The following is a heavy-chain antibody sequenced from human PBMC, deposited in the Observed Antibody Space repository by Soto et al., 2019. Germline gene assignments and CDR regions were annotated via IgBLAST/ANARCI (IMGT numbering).Heavy chain of an antibody. CDR2: IDPRDSYT. CDR1: GYTFTTFW. CDR3: ARLYCSSSTCDSWFDP. J-gene: IGHJ5*02. Sequence: VQLVQSGAEVKKPGESLRISCTGFGYTFTTFWISWVRQMPGRGLEWMGRIDPRDSYTNYSPSFQGHVTISVDKSISTAYLQWGSLKASDTAMYYCARLYCSSSTCDSWFDPWGQGTLVTVSS. D-gene: IGHD2-2*01. V-gene: IGHV5-10-1*03.